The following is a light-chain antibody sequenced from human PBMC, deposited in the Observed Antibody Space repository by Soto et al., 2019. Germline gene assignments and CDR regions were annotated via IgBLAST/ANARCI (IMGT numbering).Light chain of an antibody. CDR3: QPGYSAPYT. CDR2: AAS. Sequence: DIQMTQSPSSLSASVGDRVTITCRASQSIYSSLNWYHQKPGKAPKLLIYAASNLQSGVPSRFSGSGSGTDFTLNLSRSEPEDFANYYLQPGYSAPYTFGQGTKLEI. J-gene: IGKJ2*01. CDR1: QSIYSS. V-gene: IGKV1-39*01.